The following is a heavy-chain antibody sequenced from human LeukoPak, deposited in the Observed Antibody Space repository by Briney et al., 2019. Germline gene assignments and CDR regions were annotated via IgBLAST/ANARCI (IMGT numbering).Heavy chain of an antibody. D-gene: IGHD1-26*01. CDR1: GGTFSSYA. Sequence: SVKVSCKASGGTFSSYAINWVRQAPGQGLEWMGRIIPIFHTTNYAQKFQGRVTITTDESTSTAYMELSSLRSEDTAVYYCAGDWNDSGSYNDAFDIWGQGTMVTVSS. V-gene: IGHV1-69*05. J-gene: IGHJ3*02. CDR2: IIPIFHTT. CDR3: AGDWNDSGSYNDAFDI.